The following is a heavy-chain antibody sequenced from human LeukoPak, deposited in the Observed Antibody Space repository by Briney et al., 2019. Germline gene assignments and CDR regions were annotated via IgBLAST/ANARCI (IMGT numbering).Heavy chain of an antibody. CDR1: GGSFSGYY. CDR3: ASLSMIVVPEYYFDY. D-gene: IGHD3-22*01. J-gene: IGHJ4*02. V-gene: IGHV4-34*01. CDR2: INHSGST. Sequence: PSETLSLTCAVYGGSFSGYYWSWIRPPPGKGLEWIGEINHSGSTNYNPSLKSRVTISVDTSKNQFSLKLSSVTAADTAVYYCASLSMIVVPEYYFDYWGQGTLVTVSS.